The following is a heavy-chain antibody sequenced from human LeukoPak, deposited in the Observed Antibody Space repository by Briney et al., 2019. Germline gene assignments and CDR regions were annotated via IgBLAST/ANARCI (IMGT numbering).Heavy chain of an antibody. CDR1: GYSFTSYW. V-gene: IGHV5-51*01. J-gene: IGHJ4*02. D-gene: IGHD3-22*01. CDR2: IYPGDSDT. CDR3: ARRVSALYYYDSSGTHGPFDY. Sequence: GESLKISCKGSGYSFTSYWIGWVRQMPGKGLEWMGIIYPGDSDTRYSPSFQGQVTISADKSISTAYLQWSSLKASDTAMYYCARRVSALYYYDSSGTHGPFDYWGQGTLVTVSS.